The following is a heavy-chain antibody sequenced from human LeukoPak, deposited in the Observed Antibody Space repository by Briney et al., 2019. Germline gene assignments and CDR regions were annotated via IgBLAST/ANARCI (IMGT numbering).Heavy chain of an antibody. CDR3: ARDGSGYCSGGSCYSY. CDR1: GFTFSSYE. Sequence: PGGSLRLSCAASGFTFSSYEMNWVRQAPGKGLEWVSYISSSSSTIYYADSVKGRSTISRDNAKNSLYLQMNSLRAEDTAVYYCARDGSGYCSGGSCYSYWGQGTMVTVSS. D-gene: IGHD2-15*01. J-gene: IGHJ3*01. CDR2: ISSSSSTI. V-gene: IGHV3-48*01.